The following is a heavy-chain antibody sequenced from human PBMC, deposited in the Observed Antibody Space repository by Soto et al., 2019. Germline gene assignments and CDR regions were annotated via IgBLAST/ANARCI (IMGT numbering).Heavy chain of an antibody. J-gene: IGHJ3*02. CDR3: ARESPPLLLLLPFDI. D-gene: IGHD2-2*01. CDR2: ISAYNGNT. Sequence: ASVKVSCKASGYTFTSYGISWVRQAPGQGLEWMGWISAYNGNTNYAQKLQGRVTMTTDTSTSTAYMELRSLRSDDTAVYYCARESPPLLLLLPFDIWGQGTMVTVSS. V-gene: IGHV1-18*01. CDR1: GYTFTSYG.